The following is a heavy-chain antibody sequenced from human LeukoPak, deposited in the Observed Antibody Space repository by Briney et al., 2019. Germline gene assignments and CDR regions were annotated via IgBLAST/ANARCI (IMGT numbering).Heavy chain of an antibody. CDR3: AREGRFYGMDV. V-gene: IGHV3-30*04. CDR1: GFAFSSYA. D-gene: IGHD3-3*01. J-gene: IGHJ6*02. Sequence: AGGSLRLSCAASGFAFSSYAMHWVRQAPGKGLEWVAVISYDGSNKYYADSVKGRFTISRDNSKNTLYLQMNSLRAEDTAVYYCAREGRFYGMDVWGQGTTVTVSS. CDR2: ISYDGSNK.